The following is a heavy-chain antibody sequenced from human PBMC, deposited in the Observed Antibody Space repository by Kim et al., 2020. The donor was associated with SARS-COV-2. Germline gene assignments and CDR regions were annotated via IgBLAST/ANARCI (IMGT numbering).Heavy chain of an antibody. Sequence: GGSLRLSCAASGFTFSGSTMHWVRQASGKGLEWVGRIRSKANSYATAYAASVKNSFTISRDDSKNTAYLQMNSLKTEDTAVYYCTRVNPIAGGWYDAFDIWGQGTMDSVSS. CDR3: TRVNPIAGGWYDAFDI. CDR2: IRSKANSYAT. CDR1: GFTFSGST. V-gene: IGHV3-73*01. J-gene: IGHJ3*02. D-gene: IGHD6-19*01.